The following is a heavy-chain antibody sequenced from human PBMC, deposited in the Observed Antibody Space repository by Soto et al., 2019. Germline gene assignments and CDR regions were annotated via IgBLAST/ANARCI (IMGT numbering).Heavy chain of an antibody. CDR3: ARRMSWPGRAAAGLSYHDMDI. CDR2: IYYSGST. Sequence: KGLEWIGYIYYSGSTNYNPSLKSRVTISVDTSKNQFSLKLSSVTAADTAVYYCARRMSWPGRAAAGLSYHDMDIPGKAT. J-gene: IGHJ6*03. V-gene: IGHV4-59*08. D-gene: IGHD6-13*01.